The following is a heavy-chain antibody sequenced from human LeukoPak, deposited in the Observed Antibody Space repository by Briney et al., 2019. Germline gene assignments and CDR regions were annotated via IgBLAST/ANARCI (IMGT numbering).Heavy chain of an antibody. CDR2: ISYDGSNK. CDR1: GFTFSSYA. D-gene: IGHD6-13*01. J-gene: IGHJ4*02. V-gene: IGHV3-30*04. CDR3: ARDPSHSSSRYHYFDY. Sequence: GGSLRLSCAASGFTFSSYAMHWVRQAPGKGLEWVAVISYDGSNKYYADSVKGRFTISRDNSKNTLYLQMNSLRAEDTAVYYCARDPSHSSSRYHYFDYWGQGTLVTVSS.